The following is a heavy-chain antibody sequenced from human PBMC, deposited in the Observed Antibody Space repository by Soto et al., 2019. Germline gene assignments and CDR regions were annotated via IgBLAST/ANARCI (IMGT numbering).Heavy chain of an antibody. CDR2: ISWNSGSI. CDR3: AKARWVGGCTNGVCYYYYMDV. J-gene: IGHJ6*03. D-gene: IGHD2-8*01. Sequence: EVQLVESGGGLVQPGRSLRLSCAASGFTFDDYAMHWVRQAPGKGLEWVSGISWNSGSIGYADSVKGRFTISRDNAKNSLYLQMNSLRAEDTALYYCAKARWVGGCTNGVCYYYYMDVWGKGTTVTVSS. CDR1: GFTFDDYA. V-gene: IGHV3-9*01.